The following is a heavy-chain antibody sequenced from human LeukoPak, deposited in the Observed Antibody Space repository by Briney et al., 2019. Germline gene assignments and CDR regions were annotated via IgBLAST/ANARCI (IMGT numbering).Heavy chain of an antibody. CDR2: ISYDGSNK. Sequence: PGGSLRLSCAASGFTFSSYGMHWVRQAPGKGLEWVAVISYDGSNKYYADSVKGRFTISRDNSKNTLYLQMNSLRAEDTAVYYCAKDERSPAAATLGYYYGMDVWGQGTTVTVSS. J-gene: IGHJ6*02. CDR3: AKDERSPAAATLGYYYGMDV. V-gene: IGHV3-30*18. D-gene: IGHD6-13*01. CDR1: GFTFSSYG.